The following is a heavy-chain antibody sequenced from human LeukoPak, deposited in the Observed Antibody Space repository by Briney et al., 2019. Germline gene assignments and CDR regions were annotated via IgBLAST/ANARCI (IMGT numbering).Heavy chain of an antibody. CDR3: TKGYSSTDAFDI. D-gene: IGHD3-10*01. CDR2: IIPIFGTA. V-gene: IGHV1-69*01. J-gene: IGHJ3*02. Sequence: SVKVSCKASGGTFSSYAISWVRQAPGQGLEWMGGIIPIFGTANYAQKFQGRVTITADESTSTAYMELSSLRSEDTAVYYCTKGYSSTDAFDIWGQGTMVTVSS. CDR1: GGTFSSYA.